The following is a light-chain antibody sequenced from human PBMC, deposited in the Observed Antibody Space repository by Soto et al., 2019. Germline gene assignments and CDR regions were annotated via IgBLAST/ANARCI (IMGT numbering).Light chain of an antibody. CDR1: QSISRW. CDR2: KTS. V-gene: IGKV1-5*03. CDR3: QQYDKYWT. J-gene: IGKJ1*01. Sequence: DIQMYQSPSTLSASVGDRVTNTCRASQSISRWLAWYQQKPGKAPKLLIYKTSRLERGVPSRFSGSESGTEFTLTITSLQADDFATYYCQQYDKYWTFGQGTKVDIK.